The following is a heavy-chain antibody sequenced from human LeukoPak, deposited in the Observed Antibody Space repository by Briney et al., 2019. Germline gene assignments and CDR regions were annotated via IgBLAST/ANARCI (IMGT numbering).Heavy chain of an antibody. CDR3: ARGSAKGPLPTYFDY. CDR2: ISSSGSTI. D-gene: IGHD2-15*01. CDR1: GFTFRSYE. Sequence: QTGGSLRLSCAASGFTFRSYEMNWVRQAPGKGLEWVSYISSSGSTIYYADSVKGRFTISRDNAKNSLYLQMNSLRAEDTAVYYCARGSAKGPLPTYFDYWGQGPLVSVSS. V-gene: IGHV3-48*03. J-gene: IGHJ4*02.